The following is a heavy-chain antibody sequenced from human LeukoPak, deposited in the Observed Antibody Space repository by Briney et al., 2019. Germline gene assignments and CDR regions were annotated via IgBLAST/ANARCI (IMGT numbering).Heavy chain of an antibody. V-gene: IGHV5-51*01. CDR3: ARRSITMHYFDY. CDR1: GYTFAIYW. J-gene: IGHJ4*02. D-gene: IGHD3-3*01. CDR2: IYPGDSDT. Sequence: GESLKISCKGSGYTFAIYWIAWVRQMPGKGLEWMGIIYPGDSDTRYSPSFQGQVTISADKSISTAYLQWSSLKASDTAMYYCARRSITMHYFDYWGQGTLVTISS.